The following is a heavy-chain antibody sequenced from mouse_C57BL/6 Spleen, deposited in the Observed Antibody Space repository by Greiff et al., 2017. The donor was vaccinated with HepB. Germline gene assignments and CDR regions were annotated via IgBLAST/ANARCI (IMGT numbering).Heavy chain of an antibody. CDR3: AREGLRREGNFDY. D-gene: IGHD2-4*01. J-gene: IGHJ2*01. CDR1: GYAFSSSW. CDR2: IYPGDGDT. V-gene: IGHV1-82*01. Sequence: QVQLKESGPELVKPGASVKISCKASGYAFSSSWMNWVKQRPGKGLEWIGRIYPGDGDTNYNGKFKGKATLTADKSSSTAYMQLSSLTSEDSAVYFCAREGLRREGNFDYWGQGTTLTVSS.